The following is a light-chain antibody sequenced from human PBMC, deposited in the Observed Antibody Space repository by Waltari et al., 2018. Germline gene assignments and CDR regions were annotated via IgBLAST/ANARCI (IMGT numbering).Light chain of an antibody. CDR1: QSVSRA. CDR2: GAS. V-gene: IGKV3-20*01. CDR3: QHYVRLPVT. Sequence: EIVLTQSPGTLSLSPGERVTLSCRASQSVSRALAWYQQKPGQAPRLLIYGASSRATGIPDRFSGSRSGTDFSLTISRLEPEDFAVYYCQHYVRLPVTFGQGTKVEIK. J-gene: IGKJ1*01.